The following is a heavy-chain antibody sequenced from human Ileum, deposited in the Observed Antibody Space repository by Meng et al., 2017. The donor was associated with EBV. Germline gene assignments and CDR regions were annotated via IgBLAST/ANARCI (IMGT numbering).Heavy chain of an antibody. D-gene: IGHD3-22*01. CDR3: ASSDYYRSDY. J-gene: IGHJ4*02. CDR1: GGSISRGDW. CDR2: TSHSGST. Sequence: QVHPQSPRPGLVNPSEPLSLTCAVSGGSISRGDWWSWVRQPPGKGLEWFGETSHSGSTNYSPSLKSRVTISLDKSKNQLSLKLNSVTAADTAVYYCASSDYYRSDYWGQGTLVTASS. V-gene: IGHV4-4*02.